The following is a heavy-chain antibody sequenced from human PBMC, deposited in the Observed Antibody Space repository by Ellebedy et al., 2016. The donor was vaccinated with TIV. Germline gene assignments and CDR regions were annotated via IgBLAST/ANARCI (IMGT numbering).Heavy chain of an antibody. CDR3: AKAGHTSGDLDP. D-gene: IGHD6-25*01. CDR2: ITWNSLTI. CDR1: GFTFDDYA. Sequence: SLKISCAASGFTFDDYAMHWVRQAPGRGLEWVSGITWNSLTITYADSVRGRFTISRDNAKNSVYLQMNNLRSDDSALYYCAKAGHTSGDLDPWGQGALVAVSS. V-gene: IGHV3-9*01. J-gene: IGHJ5*02.